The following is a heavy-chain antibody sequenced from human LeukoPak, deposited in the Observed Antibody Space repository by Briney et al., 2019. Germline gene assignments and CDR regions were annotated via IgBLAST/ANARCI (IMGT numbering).Heavy chain of an antibody. J-gene: IGHJ5*02. V-gene: IGHV1-46*01. CDR2: INPSGGST. CDR1: GYTFTSYY. CDR3: ARGGIVVVVAATGWFDP. Sequence: ASVKVSCKASGYTFTSYYMHWVRQAPGQGLEWMGIINPSGGSTSYAQKFQGRVTMTRDTSTSTVYMELSSLRSEDTAAYYCARGGIVVVVAATGWFDPWGQGTLVTVSS. D-gene: IGHD2-15*01.